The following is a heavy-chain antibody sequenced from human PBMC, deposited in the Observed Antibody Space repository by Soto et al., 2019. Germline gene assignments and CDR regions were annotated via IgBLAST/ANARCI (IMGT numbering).Heavy chain of an antibody. CDR2: IHDSGNT. CDR3: ARARVGDSGASASLSDR. CDR1: GGSVSIGDYL. J-gene: IGHJ5*02. V-gene: IGHV4-30-4*01. D-gene: IGHD3-16*01. Sequence: SETLSLTCTVFGGSVSIGDYLWSWIRQRPGKGLEWIGYIHDSGNTYYNPSLKSRVTISLDTSKDQFSLKVTSMTAADTAVYFCARARVGDSGASASLSDRWGQGILV.